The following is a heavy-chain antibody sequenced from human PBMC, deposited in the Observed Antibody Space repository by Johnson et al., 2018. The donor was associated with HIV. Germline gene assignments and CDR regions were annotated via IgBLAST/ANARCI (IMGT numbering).Heavy chain of an antibody. V-gene: IGHV3-66*03. CDR2: IYSGGST. CDR3: AGGGDYGDWSGAFDI. J-gene: IGHJ3*02. D-gene: IGHD4-17*01. CDR1: GFTVSSNY. Sequence: VQLVESGGGLIQPGGSLRLSCAASGFTVSSNYMSWVRQAPGKGLEWVSVIYSGGSTYYADSVKGRFTISRDNSKNTLYLHRNRLGAEAAAVYYCAGGGDYGDWSGAFDIWGQGTMVTVSA.